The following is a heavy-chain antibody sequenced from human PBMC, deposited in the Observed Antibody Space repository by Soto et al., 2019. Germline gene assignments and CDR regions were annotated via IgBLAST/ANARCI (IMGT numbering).Heavy chain of an antibody. CDR2: ISAYNGNT. CDR3: AREGVYYYDSSGYYDAYYYYGMDV. J-gene: IGHJ6*02. V-gene: IGHV1-18*01. Sequence: QVQLVQSGAEVKKPGASVKVSCKASGYTFTSYGISWVRQAPGQGLEWMGWISAYNGNTNYAQKLQGRVTMTTDTSTSTAYMELRSLRSDHTAVYYCAREGVYYYDSSGYYDAYYYYGMDVWGQGTTVTVSS. D-gene: IGHD3-22*01. CDR1: GYTFTSYG.